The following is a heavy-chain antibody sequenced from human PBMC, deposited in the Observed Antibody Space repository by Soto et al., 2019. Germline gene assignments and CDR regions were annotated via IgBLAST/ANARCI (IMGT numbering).Heavy chain of an antibody. Sequence: SETLSVTCTASGGSISSGGYYWSWIRQHPGKGLEWIGYIYYSGSTYYNPSLKSRVTISVDTSKNQFSLKLSSVTAADTAVYYCARERHYGGVFDYWGQGTLVTVSS. CDR3: ARERHYGGVFDY. J-gene: IGHJ4*02. V-gene: IGHV4-31*03. CDR2: IYYSGST. CDR1: GGSISSGGYY. D-gene: IGHD4-17*01.